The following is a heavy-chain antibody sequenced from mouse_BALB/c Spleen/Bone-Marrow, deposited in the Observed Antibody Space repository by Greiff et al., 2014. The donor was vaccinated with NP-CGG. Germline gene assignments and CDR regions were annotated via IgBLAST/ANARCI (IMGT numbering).Heavy chain of an antibody. CDR2: ISDGGNYS. D-gene: IGHD2-10*02. J-gene: IGHJ4*01. CDR1: GFTFSDYY. Sequence: EVKLMESGGGLVKPGGSLKLSCAASGFTFSDYYIYWFRQTPEKRLEWVATISDGGNYSYYPDSVKGRFTISRDNAKNNLYLQMSSLKSEDTAMYYCARSRMRYGAMDYWGQGTSVTVFS. V-gene: IGHV5-4*02. CDR3: ARSRMRYGAMDY.